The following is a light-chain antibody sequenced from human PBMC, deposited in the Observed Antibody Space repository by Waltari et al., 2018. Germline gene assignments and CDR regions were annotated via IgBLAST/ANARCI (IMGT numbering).Light chain of an antibody. CDR3: SCFTTTNTLV. J-gene: IGLJ2*01. CDR2: DGN. CDR1: PSEA. V-gene: IGLV2-23*01. Sequence: QSALTLPASVPGSPGQSITISCPGTPSEASWYQQHPGKVPKLILYDGNKRPSGISNRFSGSKSADAASLTISGLQADDEADYYCSCFTTTNTLVFGGGTKVTVL.